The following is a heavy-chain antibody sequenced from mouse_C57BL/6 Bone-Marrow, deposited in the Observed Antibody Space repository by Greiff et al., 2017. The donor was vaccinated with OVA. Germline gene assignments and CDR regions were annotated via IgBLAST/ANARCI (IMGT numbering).Heavy chain of an antibody. J-gene: IGHJ1*03. CDR2: INPSSGYT. V-gene: IGHV1-7*01. CDR3: ARDYDGVHWYFDV. Sequence: VQLQQSGAELAKPGASVKLSCKASGYTFTSYWMHWVKQRPGQGLEWIGCINPSSGYTKYNQKFKDKATLTADKSSSTAYMQLSSLTYEDSAVYYCARDYDGVHWYFDVWGTGTTVTVSS. CDR1: GYTFTSYW. D-gene: IGHD2-4*01.